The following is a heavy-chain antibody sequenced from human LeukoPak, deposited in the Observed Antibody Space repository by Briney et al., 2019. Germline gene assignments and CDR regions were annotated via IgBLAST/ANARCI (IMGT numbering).Heavy chain of an antibody. D-gene: IGHD3-3*01. CDR3: ARDPGRAGTTEWYYFDS. Sequence: PGGSLRLSCAASGFTFSSFAMHWVRQAPGKGLEYVSSINTEGNRPFYANSVKGRFTVSRDNSKNMVYLQMGSLRAEDMAVYYCARDPGRAGTTEWYYFDSWGQGTLVTVSS. CDR1: GFTFSSFA. V-gene: IGHV3-64*01. J-gene: IGHJ4*02. CDR2: INTEGNRP.